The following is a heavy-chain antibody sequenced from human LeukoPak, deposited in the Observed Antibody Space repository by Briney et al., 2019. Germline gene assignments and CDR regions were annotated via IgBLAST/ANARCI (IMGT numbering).Heavy chain of an antibody. Sequence: SETLSLTCAVYGGSFSGYYWSWIRQPPGKGLEWIGEINHSGSTNYNPSLKSRVTISVDTSKNQFSLKLSSVTAADTAIYYCARDGAFDIWGQGTMVTVSP. CDR1: GGSFSGYY. CDR3: ARDGAFDI. J-gene: IGHJ3*02. V-gene: IGHV4-34*01. CDR2: INHSGST.